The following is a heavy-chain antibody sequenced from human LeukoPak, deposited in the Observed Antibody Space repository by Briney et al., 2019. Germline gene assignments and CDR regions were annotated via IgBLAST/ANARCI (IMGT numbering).Heavy chain of an antibody. V-gene: IGHV3-23*01. J-gene: IGHJ4*02. CDR2: ISGSGGST. D-gene: IGHD6-19*01. Sequence: AGGSLRLSCAASGFTFSSYAMSWVRQAPGKGLEWVSAISGSGGSTYYADSVKGRFTISRDDSKNTLYLQMNSLRAEDTAVYYCAKDNRGWYGWVFDYWGQGTLVTVSS. CDR3: AKDNRGWYGWVFDY. CDR1: GFTFSSYA.